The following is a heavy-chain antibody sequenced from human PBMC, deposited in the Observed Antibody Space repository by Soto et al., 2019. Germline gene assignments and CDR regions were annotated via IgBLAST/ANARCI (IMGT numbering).Heavy chain of an antibody. CDR1: GFPFDMFN. Sequence: PGGSLRLSCVASGFPFDMFNMNWVRRAPGKGLEWVSYISSGGVSIYYADSVKGRFTISRDNAKNSLYLQMNSLRDEDTAVYYCARDRRGVAGTARAFDTWGQGTMVTVSS. D-gene: IGHD6-19*01. CDR2: ISSGGVSI. V-gene: IGHV3-48*02. CDR3: ARDRRGVAGTARAFDT. J-gene: IGHJ3*02.